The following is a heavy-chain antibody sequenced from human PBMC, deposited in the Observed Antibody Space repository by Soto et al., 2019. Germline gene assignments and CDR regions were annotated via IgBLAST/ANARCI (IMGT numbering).Heavy chain of an antibody. Sequence: PSETLSLTCAVSGDSVSNNKWCSWVRLSPGKGLEWIGEVFRSGDTNYNPSLKSRVTISMDKSKNEFLLQLKSVTAADTAMYYCAKNGDYVLEYWGQGTLVTVSS. J-gene: IGHJ4*02. CDR3: AKNGDYVLEY. D-gene: IGHD4-17*01. CDR2: VFRSGDT. CDR1: GDSVSNNKW. V-gene: IGHV4-4*02.